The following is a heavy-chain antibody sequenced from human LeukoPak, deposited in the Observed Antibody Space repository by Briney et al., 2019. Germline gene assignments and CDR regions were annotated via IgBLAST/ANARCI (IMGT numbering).Heavy chain of an antibody. CDR2: SNPTGGST. V-gene: IGHV1-46*01. J-gene: IGHJ5*02. CDR3: ARDNSVGDNACWFAP. CDR1: GYTFTSYY. D-gene: IGHD1-26*01. Sequence: ASVKVSCKASGYTFTSYYMHWVRQAPGQGLEWMGLSNPTGGSTGYAQKFQGRVTMTRDMSTSTDYMELSSLRSEDTAIYYCARDNSVGDNACWFAPWGQGTLVTVSS.